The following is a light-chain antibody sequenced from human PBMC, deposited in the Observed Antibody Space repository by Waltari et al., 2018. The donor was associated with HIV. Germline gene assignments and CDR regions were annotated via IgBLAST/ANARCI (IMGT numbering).Light chain of an antibody. CDR3: QSYDSSLSGSV. V-gene: IGLV1-40*01. Sequence: QSVLTQPPSVSGAPGQRVTIPCTGSSSNIGAGYAVHGYQQLPGTAPKPLLYGNSNRPSGVPDRFSGSKSGTSASLAITGLQAEDEADYYCQSYDSSLSGSVFGGGTKLTVL. CDR2: GNS. CDR1: SSNIGAGYA. J-gene: IGLJ3*02.